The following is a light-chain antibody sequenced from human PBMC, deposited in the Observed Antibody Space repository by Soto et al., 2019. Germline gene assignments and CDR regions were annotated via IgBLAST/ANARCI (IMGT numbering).Light chain of an antibody. J-gene: IGKJ2*01. CDR2: GAS. CDR1: QSISSN. Sequence: EIVMTQSPATLSVSPGEGATLSCRASQSISSNLAWYQQKPGQAPRLLIYGASTRATGIPASFSGSGSGTESTLTISSLQSEDFAVYYCQQYNNWSYTFGQGTTLEIK. CDR3: QQYNNWSYT. V-gene: IGKV3-15*01.